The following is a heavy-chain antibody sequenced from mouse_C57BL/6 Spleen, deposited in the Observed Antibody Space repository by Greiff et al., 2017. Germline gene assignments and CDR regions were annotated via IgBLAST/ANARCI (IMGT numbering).Heavy chain of an antibody. V-gene: IGHV1-61*01. CDR1: GYTFTSYW. J-gene: IGHJ3*01. CDR3: ARGDNWDGFAY. CDR2: IYPSDSET. D-gene: IGHD4-1*01. Sequence: VQLQQPGAELVRPGSSVKLSCKASGYTFTSYWMDWVKQRPGQGLEWIGNIYPSDSETHYNQKFKDKATLTVDKSSSTAYMQLSSLTSEDSAVYYCARGDNWDGFAYWGQGTLVTVSA.